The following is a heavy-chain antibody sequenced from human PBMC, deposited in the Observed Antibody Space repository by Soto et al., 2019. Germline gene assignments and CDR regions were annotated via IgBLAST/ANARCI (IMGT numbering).Heavy chain of an antibody. CDR2: IYPGDSDT. Sequence: PGEXLKISCKGSGYKFSTYWIGWVRQMPGKGLEWMGIIYPGDSDTRYSPSFQGQVTISADKSISTAYLQWSSLKASDTAIYYCARPLSFDFWSGSFVWGQGTTVTVSS. J-gene: IGHJ6*02. V-gene: IGHV5-51*01. CDR3: ARPLSFDFWSGSFV. CDR1: GYKFSTYW. D-gene: IGHD3-3*01.